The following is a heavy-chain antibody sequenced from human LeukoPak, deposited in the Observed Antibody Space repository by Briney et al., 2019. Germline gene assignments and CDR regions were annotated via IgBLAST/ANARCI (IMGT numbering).Heavy chain of an antibody. D-gene: IGHD6-13*01. CDR3: ARAEQQLGRSLDY. J-gene: IGHJ4*02. CDR1: GFTFSSYW. Sequence: QSGGSLRLSCAASGFTFSSYWMHWVRQAPGKGLVWVSRIYTDGSTTNYADSVKGRFTISRDNAKNTLYLQMNSLRAEDTAVYFCARAEQQLGRSLDYWGQGTLVTVSS. CDR2: IYTDGSTT. V-gene: IGHV3-74*01.